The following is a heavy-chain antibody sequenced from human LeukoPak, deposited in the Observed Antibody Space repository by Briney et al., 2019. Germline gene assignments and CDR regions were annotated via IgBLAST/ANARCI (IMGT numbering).Heavy chain of an antibody. J-gene: IGHJ4*02. D-gene: IGHD4-23*01. CDR2: IYYSGST. Sequence: SEILSLTCTVSGGSINSYYWTWIRQPPGKGLEWIGYIYYSGSTNYNPSLKSRVTISLDTSKNQFSLNLSSVTAADTAVYYCARSLNGGYLNYWGQGTLVTVSS. CDR1: GGSINSYY. V-gene: IGHV4-59*01. CDR3: ARSLNGGYLNY.